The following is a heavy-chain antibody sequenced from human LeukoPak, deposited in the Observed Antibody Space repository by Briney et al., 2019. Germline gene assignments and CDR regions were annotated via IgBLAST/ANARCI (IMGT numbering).Heavy chain of an antibody. V-gene: IGHV1-46*01. CDR2: INPSGGST. CDR1: GYTFTSYY. CDR3: ARDHYYDSSGYPDYYFDY. D-gene: IGHD3-22*01. J-gene: IGHJ4*02. Sequence: ASVKVSCKASGYTFTSYYMHWVRQAPGQGLEWMGIINPSGGSTSYAQKFQGRVTMTRDTSTSTVYMELSSLRSEDTAVYYCARDHYYDSSGYPDYYFDYWGQGTLVTVSS.